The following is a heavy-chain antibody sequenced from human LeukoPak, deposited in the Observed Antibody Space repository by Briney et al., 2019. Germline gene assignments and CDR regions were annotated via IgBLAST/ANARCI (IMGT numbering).Heavy chain of an antibody. CDR3: ARGVATKGDTLDV. Sequence: PSETLSLTCTVSGASVSSYSDYWGWIRQPPGKGLEWIGNIYYNGRTYYNPSLKSRVTISVDTPNNQFSLHLNSVTAADTALYYCARGVATKGDTLDVWGQGTVVTVSS. D-gene: IGHD5-12*01. V-gene: IGHV4-39*07. J-gene: IGHJ3*01. CDR2: IYYNGRT. CDR1: GASVSSYSDY.